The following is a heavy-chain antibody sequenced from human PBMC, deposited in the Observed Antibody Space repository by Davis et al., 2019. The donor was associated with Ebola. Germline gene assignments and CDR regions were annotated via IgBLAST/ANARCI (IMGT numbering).Heavy chain of an antibody. D-gene: IGHD5/OR15-5a*01. V-gene: IGHV4-59*01. Sequence: PGGSLRLSCSVSGTSISPYSWSWIRQTPGKGLDWIGYVEHHGRTEYIPSLNNRVTISLDTSKNQFSLKLSSVTAADTAVYYCARGRHLSVSPFAYWGQGILVTVSP. J-gene: IGHJ4*02. CDR2: VEHHGRT. CDR3: ARGRHLSVSPFAY. CDR1: GTSISPYS.